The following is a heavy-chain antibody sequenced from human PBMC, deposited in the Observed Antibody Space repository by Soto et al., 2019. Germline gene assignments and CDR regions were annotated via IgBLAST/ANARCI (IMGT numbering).Heavy chain of an antibody. CDR1: GFTFSTYS. Sequence: GGSLRLSCAASGFTFSTYSMNWVRQAPGKGLEWVSSISSTNNYIYYADSVKGRFTISRDNAKNSLYLQMNSLRAEDTAVYYCARGAAAAGTLSDYWGQGTLVTVSS. CDR2: ISSTNNYI. J-gene: IGHJ4*02. V-gene: IGHV3-21*01. CDR3: ARGAAAAGTLSDY. D-gene: IGHD6-13*01.